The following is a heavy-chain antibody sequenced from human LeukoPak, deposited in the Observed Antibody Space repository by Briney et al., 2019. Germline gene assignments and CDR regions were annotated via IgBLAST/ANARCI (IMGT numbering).Heavy chain of an antibody. J-gene: IGHJ4*02. CDR3: ARGFYGYSSSWYDY. V-gene: IGHV4-4*02. CDR2: IYHSGMT. CDR1: GGSISSPNW. Sequence: SETLSLTCAVSGGSISSPNWWSWVRQPPGKGLERIGEIYHSGMTNYKTSLKSRVTISVDESKNQFSLKLSSVTAADTAVYYCARGFYGYSSSWYDYWGQGTLVTVSS. D-gene: IGHD6-13*01.